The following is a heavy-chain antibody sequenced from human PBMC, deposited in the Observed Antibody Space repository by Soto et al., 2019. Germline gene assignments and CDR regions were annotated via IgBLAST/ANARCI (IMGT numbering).Heavy chain of an antibody. CDR1: GYTFTSYY. V-gene: IGHV1-46*01. J-gene: IGHJ4*02. CDR3: ARDRCPKSDDSIAVAGTTDY. Sequence: QVQLVQSGAEVKKPGASVKVSCKASGYTFTSYYMHWVRQAPGQGLEWMGLINPSGGNTRYAQKCQVRGTMTRDTPXITXYXARSSLRSEDTAVFCCARDRCPKSDDSIAVAGTTDYWAQGTLVTVSS. D-gene: IGHD6-19*01. CDR2: INPSGGNT.